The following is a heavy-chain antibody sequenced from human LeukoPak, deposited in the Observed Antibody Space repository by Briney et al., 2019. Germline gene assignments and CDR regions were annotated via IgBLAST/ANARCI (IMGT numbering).Heavy chain of an antibody. J-gene: IGHJ1*01. CDR3: AKVERRVRFLEWLYFQH. CDR1: GFTFSSYA. D-gene: IGHD3-3*01. CDR2: ISGSGGST. Sequence: SGGSLRLSCAASGFTFSSYAMSWVRQAPGKGLEWVSAISGSGGSTYYADSVKGRFTISRDNSKNTLYLQMNSLRAEDTAVYYCAKVERRVRFLEWLYFQHWGQGTLVTVSS. V-gene: IGHV3-23*01.